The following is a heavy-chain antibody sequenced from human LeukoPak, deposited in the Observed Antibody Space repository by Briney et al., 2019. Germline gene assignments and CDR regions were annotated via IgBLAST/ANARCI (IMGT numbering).Heavy chain of an antibody. CDR3: TTDDRYDSSGYISDFDY. CDR2: IKSKTDGGTT. CDR1: GFTFSGYA. J-gene: IGHJ4*02. Sequence: GGSLRLSCAASGFTFSGYAMSWVRQAPGKGLEWVGRIKSKTDGGTTDYAAPVKGRFTISRDDSKNTLYLQMNSLKTEDTAVYYCTTDDRYDSSGYISDFDYWGQGTLVTVSS. D-gene: IGHD3-22*01. V-gene: IGHV3-15*01.